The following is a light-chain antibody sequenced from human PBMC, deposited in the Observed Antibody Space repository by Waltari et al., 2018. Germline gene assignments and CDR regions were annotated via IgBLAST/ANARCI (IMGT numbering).Light chain of an antibody. CDR3: QVWHAAIDPGV. Sequence: SYVLTQPPSVSVAPGETARVTCGGDHIGRYSVHWYQQKPGQAPVLVIRYDTDRPSGIPERFSGSNSANTATLTISRVEAGDEANYYCQVWHAAIDPGVFGTGTEVTV. V-gene: IGLV3-21*04. J-gene: IGLJ1*01. CDR1: HIGRYS. CDR2: YDT.